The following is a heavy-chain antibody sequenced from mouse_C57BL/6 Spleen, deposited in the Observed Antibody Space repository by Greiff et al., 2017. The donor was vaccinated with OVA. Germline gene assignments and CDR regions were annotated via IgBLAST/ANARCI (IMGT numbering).Heavy chain of an antibody. D-gene: IGHD2-3*01. J-gene: IGHJ3*01. V-gene: IGHV1-81*01. CDR2: SYPRSGNT. CDR1: GYTFTSYG. CDR3: ARSRDGYYGSY. Sequence: VQLQQSGAELARPGASVKLSCKASGYTFTSYGISWVKQRTGQGLEWIGESYPRSGNTYYNEKFKGKATLTADKSSRTAYMELRSLTSEDSAVYFCARSRDGYYGSYWGQGTLVTVSA.